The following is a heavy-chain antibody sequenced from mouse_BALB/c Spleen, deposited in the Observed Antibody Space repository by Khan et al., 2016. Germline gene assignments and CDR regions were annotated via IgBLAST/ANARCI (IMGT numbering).Heavy chain of an antibody. CDR3: ARGYYGSSYAMDY. J-gene: IGHJ4*01. CDR1: GYTFTSYW. CDR2: IYPGDGDT. V-gene: IGHV1-87*01. D-gene: IGHD1-1*01. Sequence: QVQLKQSGAELARPGASVKLSCKASGYTFTSYWMQWVKQRPGQGLEWIGAIYPGDGDTRYTQKFKGKATLTADKSSSTAYMQLSSLASEDSAVYYCARGYYGSSYAMDYWGQGTSVTVSS.